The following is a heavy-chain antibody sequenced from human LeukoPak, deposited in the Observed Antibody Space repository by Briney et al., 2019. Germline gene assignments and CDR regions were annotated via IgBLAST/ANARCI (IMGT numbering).Heavy chain of an antibody. D-gene: IGHD6-13*01. CDR2: TRNKANSYTT. V-gene: IGHV3-72*01. J-gene: IGHJ4*02. Sequence: GGSLRLSCAASGFTFSDHYMDWVRQAPGKGLEWVGRTRNKANSYTTEYAASVKGRFTISRDDSKNSLYLQMNSLKTEDTAVYYCARGSSSWYFDYWGQGTLVTVSS. CDR1: GFTFSDHY. CDR3: ARGSSSWYFDY.